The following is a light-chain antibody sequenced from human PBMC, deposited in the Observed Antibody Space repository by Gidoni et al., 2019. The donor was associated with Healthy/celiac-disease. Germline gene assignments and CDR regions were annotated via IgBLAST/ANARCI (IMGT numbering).Light chain of an antibody. V-gene: IGKV3-15*01. CDR3: QQYNNWPPWT. CDR1: QSVSSN. Sequence: EIVMTQSPATLSVSPGERATLSCRASQSVSSNLAWSQQKPGQAPRLLIFGASTRATGIPATFSGSGSGTEFTLTISSLQSEDFAVYYCQQYNNWPPWTFGQGTKVEIK. J-gene: IGKJ1*01. CDR2: GAS.